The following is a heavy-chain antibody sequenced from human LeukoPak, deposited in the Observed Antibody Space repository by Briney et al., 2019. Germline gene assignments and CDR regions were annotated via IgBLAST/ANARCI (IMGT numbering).Heavy chain of an antibody. CDR1: GGSISSYY. D-gene: IGHD6-13*01. V-gene: IGHV4-59*01. Sequence: SETLSLTCTVSGGSISSYYWSWIRQPPGKGLEWIGYIYYSGSTNYNPSLKSRVTISVDTSKNQFSLKLSSVTAADTAAYYCARDLVQQLGHYYYYYMDVWGKGTTVTVSS. CDR2: IYYSGST. J-gene: IGHJ6*03. CDR3: ARDLVQQLGHYYYYYMDV.